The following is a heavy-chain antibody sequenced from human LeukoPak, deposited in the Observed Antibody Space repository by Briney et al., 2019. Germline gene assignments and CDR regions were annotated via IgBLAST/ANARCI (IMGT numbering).Heavy chain of an antibody. CDR1: GFTFSSHA. Sequence: GGSLRLSCAASGFTFSSHAMSWVRQAPEKGLEWVSSITNDNYDTFYADSVKGRFTISRDESKNTLYLQMKSLRAEDTAVCYCAREGISRKMDFDYWGQGTLVTVSS. CDR3: AREGISRKMDFDY. D-gene: IGHD2/OR15-2a*01. V-gene: IGHV3-23*01. CDR2: ITNDNYDT. J-gene: IGHJ4*02.